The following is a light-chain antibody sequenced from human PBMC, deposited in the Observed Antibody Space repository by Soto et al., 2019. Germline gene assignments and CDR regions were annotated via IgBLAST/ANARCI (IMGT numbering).Light chain of an antibody. CDR1: SSDVGGYNS. J-gene: IGLJ3*02. CDR2: DVS. V-gene: IGLV2-14*01. CDR3: SSYTHTFGV. Sequence: QSALTQPASVSGSPGQSITISCTGTSSDVGGYNSVSWYQQQPGKAPKLMIYDVSNRPSGVSDRFSGSKSGNTASLTVSGLQAEDEADYYCSSYTHTFGVFGGGTKLTVL.